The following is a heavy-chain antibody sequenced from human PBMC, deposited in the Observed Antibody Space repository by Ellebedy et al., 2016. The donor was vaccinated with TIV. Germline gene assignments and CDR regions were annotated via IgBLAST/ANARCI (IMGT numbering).Heavy chain of an antibody. J-gene: IGHJ4*02. Sequence: PGGSLRLSCAASGFIFGGHAMKWVRQAPGRGLEWVSSIGSSAYSTHYADSVKGRFTISRDNSRNTLNLQMNSLRPEDTAVYYCTKDRSYNTPYYFDYWGQGTLVTVSS. CDR3: TKDRSYNTPYYFDY. CDR1: GFIFGGHA. CDR2: IGSSAYST. V-gene: IGHV3-23*01. D-gene: IGHD1-1*01.